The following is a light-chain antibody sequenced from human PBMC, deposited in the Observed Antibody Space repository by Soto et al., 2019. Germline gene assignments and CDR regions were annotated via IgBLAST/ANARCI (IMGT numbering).Light chain of an antibody. CDR2: DVS. Sequence: SALTQPASVSGSPGQSITISCTGTSNDVGIYNSVSWFQHHPGKGPKLVIYDVSNRPSGVSNRFSGSKSGNTASLTISGLQAEDEADYHCSSYTISSTYVFGTGTKVTVL. J-gene: IGLJ1*01. CDR1: SNDVGIYNS. V-gene: IGLV2-14*01. CDR3: SSYTISSTYV.